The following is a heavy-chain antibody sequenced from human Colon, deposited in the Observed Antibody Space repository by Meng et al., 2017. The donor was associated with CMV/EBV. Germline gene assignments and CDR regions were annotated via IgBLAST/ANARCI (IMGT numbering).Heavy chain of an antibody. Sequence: QVQVLQVGTEVKKPGAAVKVSFKASGYTFTANHWHWVRQAPGQGLEWMGWIYPQDGGTYFAQKFQDRVTLTRDTSITTAYMELSGLTSDDTAIYYCVRESWYFDFWGEGTLVTVSS. CDR3: VRESWYFDF. CDR2: IYPQDGGT. CDR1: GYTFTANH. V-gene: IGHV1-2*02. J-gene: IGHJ4*02. D-gene: IGHD6-13*01.